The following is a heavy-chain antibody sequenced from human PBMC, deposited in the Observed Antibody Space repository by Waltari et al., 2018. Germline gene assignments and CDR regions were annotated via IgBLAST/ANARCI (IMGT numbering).Heavy chain of an antibody. Sequence: QLQLQESGPGLVKPSETLSLTCTVSGGSIRSSSYYWGWLRQPPGKGLEWIGSNYYSGSTYYNPSLKSRVTISVDTSKNQFALKLSSVTAADTAVYYCARKGYCSGGSCLFDYWGQGTLVTVSS. CDR3: ARKGYCSGGSCLFDY. J-gene: IGHJ4*02. CDR2: NYYSGST. CDR1: GGSIRSSSYY. V-gene: IGHV4-39*01. D-gene: IGHD2-15*01.